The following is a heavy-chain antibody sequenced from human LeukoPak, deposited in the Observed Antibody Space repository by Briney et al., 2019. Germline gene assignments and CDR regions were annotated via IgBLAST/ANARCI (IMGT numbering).Heavy chain of an antibody. V-gene: IGHV4-38-2*02. D-gene: IGHD4-17*01. J-gene: IGHJ4*02. Sequence: PSETLSLTRTVSGYSISSGYYWGWIRQPPGKGLEWIGSIYHSGSTYYNPSLKSRVTISVDTSKNQFSLKLSSVTAADTAVYYCASLYGDSPDPFDYWGQGTLVTVSS. CDR3: ASLYGDSPDPFDY. CDR2: IYHSGST. CDR1: GYSISSGYY.